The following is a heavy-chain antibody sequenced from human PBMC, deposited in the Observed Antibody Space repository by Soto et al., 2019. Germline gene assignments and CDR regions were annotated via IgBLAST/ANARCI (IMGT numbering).Heavy chain of an antibody. Sequence: ESGGGLVQPGGSLRLSCAASGFTFSSYEMNWVRQAPGKGLEWVSYISSSGSTIYYADSVKGRFTISRDNAKNSLYLQMNSLRAEDTAVYYCARDYSSNYYDSSGYSYWGQGTLVTVSS. CDR3: ARDYSSNYYDSSGYSY. J-gene: IGHJ4*02. V-gene: IGHV3-48*03. CDR2: ISSSGSTI. CDR1: GFTFSSYE. D-gene: IGHD3-22*01.